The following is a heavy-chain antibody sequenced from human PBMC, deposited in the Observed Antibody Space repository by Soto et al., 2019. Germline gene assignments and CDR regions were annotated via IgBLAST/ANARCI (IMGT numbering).Heavy chain of an antibody. V-gene: IGHV3-73*01. D-gene: IGHD3-22*01. CDR3: TRDPSNYYDRSGSAHWFDP. CDR2: IRSKTNNYAT. J-gene: IGHJ5*02. Sequence: GVSLRLSCAASGFTFSGSAMHWVRQASGKGLEWVGRIRSKTNNYATAYAASVKGRFTISRDDSKNTAYPQMNSLKTEDTAVYYCTRDPSNYYDRSGSAHWFDPWGQGTPVTVSS. CDR1: GFTFSGSA.